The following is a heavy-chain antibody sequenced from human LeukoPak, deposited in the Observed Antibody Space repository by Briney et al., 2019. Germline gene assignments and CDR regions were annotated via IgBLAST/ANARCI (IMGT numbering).Heavy chain of an antibody. CDR3: ARGQDWNHDC. D-gene: IGHD1-1*01. J-gene: IGHJ4*02. CDR1: GFTFSRYW. Sequence: GGSLRLSCAASGFTFSRYWMSWVRQAPGKGLEWVANIRDDGSDKYYVDSVKGRFTISRDNAKNSLYLQMNSLRAEDTAVYYCARGQDWNHDCWGQGTLVTVSS. V-gene: IGHV3-7*01. CDR2: IRDDGSDK.